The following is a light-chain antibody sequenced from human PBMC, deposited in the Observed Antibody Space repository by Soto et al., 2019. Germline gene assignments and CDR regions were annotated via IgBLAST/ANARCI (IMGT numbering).Light chain of an antibody. CDR1: RSLLYNPNNKNY. CDR3: QKYNSAPWT. CDR2: AAS. V-gene: IGKV4-1*01. J-gene: IGKJ1*01. Sequence: DLLMTATPDSLALSLGARATINCRTSRSLLYNPNNKNYLAWYQQKPGKVPKLLIYAASTLQSGVPSRFSGSGSGTDFTLTISSLQPEDVATYYCQKYNSAPWTFGQGTKVDI.